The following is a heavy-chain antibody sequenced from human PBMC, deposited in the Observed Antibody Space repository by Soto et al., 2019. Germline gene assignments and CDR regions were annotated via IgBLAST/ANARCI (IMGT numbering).Heavy chain of an antibody. V-gene: IGHV3-23*01. CDR3: AKKVNSGPGSQYFDY. CDR2: FRTSGDGGTT. D-gene: IGHD3-10*01. J-gene: IGHJ4*02. CDR1: VFTFISYS. Sequence: PGGSLRLSCAASVFTFISYSMSWGRQAPGKGLEWVSGFRTSGDGGTTYYADSVKGRFTISRDNSKNMLFLQMNSLRAEDTAIYYCAKKVNSGPGSQYFDYWGQGTLVTVSS.